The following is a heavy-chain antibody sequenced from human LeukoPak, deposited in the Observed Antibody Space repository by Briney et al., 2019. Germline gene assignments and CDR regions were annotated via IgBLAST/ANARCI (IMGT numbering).Heavy chain of an antibody. D-gene: IGHD3-16*01. Sequence: GGSLRLSCAASKFTFSSYRMNWVRQAPGKGQEWVSSISSSDRYIFYADSVKGRFTISRDNVKNSLYLQMNSLRAEDTAVYYCARDRGTVSGSYVDAFDIWGQGTMVTVSS. J-gene: IGHJ3*02. CDR1: KFTFSSYR. CDR2: ISSSDRYI. CDR3: ARDRGTVSGSYVDAFDI. V-gene: IGHV3-21*01.